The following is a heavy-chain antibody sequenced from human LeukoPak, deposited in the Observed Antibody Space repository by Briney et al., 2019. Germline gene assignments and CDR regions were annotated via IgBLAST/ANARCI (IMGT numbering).Heavy chain of an antibody. D-gene: IGHD4-11*01. J-gene: IGHJ4*02. CDR3: ARAKVTTVTTAYYFDY. CDR1: GGSISSYY. CDR2: IYYSGST. V-gene: IGHV4-59*01. Sequence: PSETLSLTCTVSGGSISSYYWSWIRQPPGKGLEWIGYIYYSGSTNYNPSLKSRVTISVDTSKNQFSLKLSSVTAADMAVYYCARAKVTTVTTAYYFDYWGQGTLVTVSS.